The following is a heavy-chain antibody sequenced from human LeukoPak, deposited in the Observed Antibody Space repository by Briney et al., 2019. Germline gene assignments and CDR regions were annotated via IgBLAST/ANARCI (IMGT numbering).Heavy chain of an antibody. CDR2: IRGSGSST. D-gene: IGHD6-13*01. CDR1: GFIFSNYA. CDR3: AKTADIAATGPDY. V-gene: IGHV3-23*01. Sequence: GGSLRLSCAAPGFIFSNYAMSWVRQAPGKGLEWVSGIRGSGSSTYYADSVKGRFTISRADSKNTLYLQMNSLRAEDTAVYYCAKTADIAATGPDYWGQGTLVTVSS. J-gene: IGHJ4*02.